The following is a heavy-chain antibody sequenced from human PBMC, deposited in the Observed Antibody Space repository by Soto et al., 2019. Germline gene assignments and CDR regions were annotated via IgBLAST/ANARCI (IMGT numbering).Heavy chain of an antibody. CDR1: GYTFSRYP. Sequence: QVQLVESGGGVVQPGRTLRLSCAASGYTFSRYPIHWVRQAQGKGLEWVALISYDGSNKYYADSVKGRFTISRDNSKNTLYLQMNSLRAEDTAVYYCAREEVAAYFDYWGQGTLVTVSS. D-gene: IGHD5-12*01. CDR3: AREEVAAYFDY. V-gene: IGHV3-30-3*01. J-gene: IGHJ4*02. CDR2: ISYDGSNK.